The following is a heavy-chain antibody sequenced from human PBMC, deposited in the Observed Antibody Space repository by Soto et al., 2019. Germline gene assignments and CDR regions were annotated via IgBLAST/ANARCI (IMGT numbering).Heavy chain of an antibody. CDR2: SSCSGGST. CDR3: AKPYDYESSGYYLRAEYFQH. V-gene: IGHV3-23*01. CDR1: GFTFSSYA. J-gene: IGHJ1*01. D-gene: IGHD3-22*01. Sequence: EVQLLESGGGLVQPGGSLRLSCAASGFTFSSYAMSWVRQAPGKGLEWVSASSCSGGSTYYADSVKGRFTISRDNSKNTLYLQMNSLRAEDTAVYYCAKPYDYESSGYYLRAEYFQHWGQGNLVTVSS.